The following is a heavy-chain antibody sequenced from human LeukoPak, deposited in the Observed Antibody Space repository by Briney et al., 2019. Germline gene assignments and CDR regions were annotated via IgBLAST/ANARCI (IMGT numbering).Heavy chain of an antibody. D-gene: IGHD1-7*01. CDR3: ARVKSITGTNYDY. Sequence: GGSLRLSCAASGFTFSSYWMSWVRQAPGKGLEWVANIKQDGSEKYYVDSVKGRFTISRGNAKNSLYLQMNSLRAEDTAVYYCARVKSITGTNYDYWGQGTLVTVSS. CDR1: GFTFSSYW. CDR2: IKQDGSEK. V-gene: IGHV3-7*04. J-gene: IGHJ4*02.